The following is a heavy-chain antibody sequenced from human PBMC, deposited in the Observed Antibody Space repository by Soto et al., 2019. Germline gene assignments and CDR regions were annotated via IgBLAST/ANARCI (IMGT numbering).Heavy chain of an antibody. Sequence: QVQLVQSGAEVKKTGASVKVSCKASGFTFASNDINWVRQAPGQGLQWMGWMNANVDATDSPQEFKGRVSMTWNASISTAYLELHNLKSDDMAVYYCAREVVVGGSLWLDPWGQGSLVTVSP. CDR1: GFTFASND. D-gene: IGHD2-15*01. V-gene: IGHV1-8*01. CDR3: AREVVVGGSLWLDP. J-gene: IGHJ5*02. CDR2: MNANVDAT.